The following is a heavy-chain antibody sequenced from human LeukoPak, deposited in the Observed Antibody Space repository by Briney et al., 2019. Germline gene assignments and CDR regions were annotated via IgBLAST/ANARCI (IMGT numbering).Heavy chain of an antibody. J-gene: IGHJ4*02. V-gene: IGHV4-34*01. CDR2: INHSGST. D-gene: IGHD6-13*01. Sequence: SETLSLTCAVYGGSFSGYYWSWIRQPPGKGLEWIREINHSGSTNYNPSLKSRVTISVDTSKNQFSLKLSSVTAADTAVYYCARRIAAAVNYINYWGQGTLVTVSS. CDR1: GGSFSGYY. CDR3: ARRIAAAVNYINY.